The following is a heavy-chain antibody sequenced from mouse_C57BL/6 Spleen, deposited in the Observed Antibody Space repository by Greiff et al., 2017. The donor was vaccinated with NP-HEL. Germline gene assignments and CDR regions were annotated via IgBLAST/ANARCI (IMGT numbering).Heavy chain of an antibody. Sequence: DVHLVESGGGLVKPGGSLKLSCAASGFTFSDYGMHWVRQAPEKGLEWVAYISSGSSTIYYADKVKGRFTISRDNAKNTLFLQMTSLRSEDTAMYYCARGVNLDYWGQGTTLTVSS. J-gene: IGHJ2*01. V-gene: IGHV5-17*01. CDR2: ISSGSSTI. CDR1: GFTFSDYG. CDR3: ARGVNLDY.